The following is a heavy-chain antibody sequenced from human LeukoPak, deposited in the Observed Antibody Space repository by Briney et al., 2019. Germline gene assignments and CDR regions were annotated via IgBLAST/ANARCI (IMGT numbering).Heavy chain of an antibody. D-gene: IGHD3-16*01. CDR2: IKRKTVGETT. V-gene: IGHV3-15*01. CDR3: ATASSGLFY. CDR1: GLAFSNAW. Sequence: GESLRLSCAASGLAFSNAWMRWVRQAPGEGLEWVGGIKRKTVGETTEYVAHVKGRFTISRADSKNTLYLKMNSLKTEDTGVYYCATASSGLFYWGEGTLVTVSS. J-gene: IGHJ4*02.